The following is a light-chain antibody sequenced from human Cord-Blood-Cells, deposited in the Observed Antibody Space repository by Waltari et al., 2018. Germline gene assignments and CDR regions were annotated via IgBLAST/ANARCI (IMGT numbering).Light chain of an antibody. CDR1: QPISSY. CDR2: AAS. Sequence: DIQMTQPPSSLSASLGDRVTITCRASQPISSYLNWYQQKPGKAPKLLIYAASSLQSGVPSRFSGSGSGTDFTLTISSLQPEDFATYYWQQSYSTPITFGQGTRLEIK. V-gene: IGKV1-39*01. CDR3: QQSYSTPIT. J-gene: IGKJ5*01.